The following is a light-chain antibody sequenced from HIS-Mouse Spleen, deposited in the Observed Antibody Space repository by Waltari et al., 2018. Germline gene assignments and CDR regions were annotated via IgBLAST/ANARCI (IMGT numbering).Light chain of an antibody. CDR2: EGS. J-gene: IGLJ3*02. CDR1: SSDVGRYNL. CDR3: CSYAGSSTYWV. V-gene: IGLV2-23*01. Sequence: QSALTQPASVSGSPGQSITISCTGTSSDVGRYNLASWYQQHPGKAPKLMIYEGSKRPSGVSNRFSGSKSGNTASLTISGLQAEDEADYYCCSYAGSSTYWVFGGGTKLTVL.